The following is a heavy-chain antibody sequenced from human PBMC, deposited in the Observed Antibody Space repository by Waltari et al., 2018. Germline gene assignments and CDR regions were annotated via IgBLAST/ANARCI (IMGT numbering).Heavy chain of an antibody. J-gene: IGHJ4*02. CDR1: GFSFDDPA. V-gene: IGHV3-9*01. CDR3: AKGGDGSYYRSLDY. D-gene: IGHD1-26*01. Sequence: EVQLGESGGGLVQLGRSLRLSCGASGFSFDDPAMHWVWQAPGKGLEWVSAISWNSGSMGYGDSVKGRFTISRDNAKNSLYLQMNSLTTEDTALYYCAKGGDGSYYRSLDYWGQGTLVTVSS. CDR2: ISWNSGSM.